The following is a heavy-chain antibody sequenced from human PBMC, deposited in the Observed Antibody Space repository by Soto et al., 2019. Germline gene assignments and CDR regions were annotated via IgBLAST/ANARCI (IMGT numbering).Heavy chain of an antibody. D-gene: IGHD2-2*01. Sequence: GSGPTLVNPTQTLTLTRTFSGFSLSTSGMCVSWIRQPPGKALEWLALIDWDDDKYYSTSLKTRLTISKDTSKNQVVLTMTNMDPVDTATYYCARMGKSPSSTSCYGGYNWFDPWGQGTLVTVSS. CDR3: ARMGKSPSSTSCYGGYNWFDP. J-gene: IGHJ5*02. CDR1: GFSLSTSGMC. CDR2: IDWDDDK. V-gene: IGHV2-70*01.